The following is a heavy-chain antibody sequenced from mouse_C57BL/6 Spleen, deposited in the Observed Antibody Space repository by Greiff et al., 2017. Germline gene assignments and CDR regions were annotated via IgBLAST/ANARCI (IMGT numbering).Heavy chain of an antibody. V-gene: IGHV14-2*01. CDR2: IDPEDGET. D-gene: IGHD2-1*01. J-gene: IGHJ2*01. CDR3: ARGGNYVGFDY. Sequence: EVQLQQSGAEVVKPGASVKLSCTASGFNIKDYYMHWVKQRTEQGLEWIGRIDPEDGETKYASKFQGKATITAATSSNTAYLQLSSLTSEDTAVYYRARGGNYVGFDYWGQGTTLTVSS. CDR1: GFNIKDYY.